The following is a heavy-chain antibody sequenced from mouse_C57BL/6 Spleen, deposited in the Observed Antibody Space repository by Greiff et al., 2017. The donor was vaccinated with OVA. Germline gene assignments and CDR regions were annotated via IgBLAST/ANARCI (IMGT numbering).Heavy chain of an antibody. V-gene: IGHV1-4*01. CDR1: GYTFTSYT. J-gene: IGHJ2*01. CDR2: INPSSGYT. CDR3: AMLTTVVARGY. Sequence: QVQLKESGAELARPGASVKMSCKASGYTFTSYTMHWVKQRPGQGLEWIGYINPSSGYTKYNQKFKDKATLTADKSSSTAYMQLSSLTSEDSAVYYCAMLTTVVARGYWGQGTTLTVSS. D-gene: IGHD1-1*01.